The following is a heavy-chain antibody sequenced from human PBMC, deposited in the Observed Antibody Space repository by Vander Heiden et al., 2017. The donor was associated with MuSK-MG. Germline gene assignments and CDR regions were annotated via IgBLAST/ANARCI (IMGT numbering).Heavy chain of an antibody. CDR3: ARARIFAIWSGYGYYMDV. CDR1: GGTFSSYA. V-gene: IGHV1-69*01. J-gene: IGHJ6*03. Sequence: QVQLVQSGAEVKKPGSSVKVSCKASGGTFSSYAISWVRQAPGQGLERMGGIIPIFGTANYAKKFQGRGTITADESTSTADRELSSLRSEETAVYDCARARIFAIWSGYGYYMDVWGKGTTVTVSS. CDR2: IIPIFGTA. D-gene: IGHD3-3*01.